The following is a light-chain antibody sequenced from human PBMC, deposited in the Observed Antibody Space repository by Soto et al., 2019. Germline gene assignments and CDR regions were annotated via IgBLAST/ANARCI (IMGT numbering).Light chain of an antibody. Sequence: DIQMTQSPSSLFASVGDRVTITCRASHPININLVWFQQKPGKAPKSLIYAATNLQSGVPSRFSGSGGGTDFSLTISSLQPEDVATYYCQHYQRYPPSFGGETKLEIK. J-gene: IGKJ4*01. CDR3: QHYQRYPPS. V-gene: IGKV1-16*01. CDR2: AAT. CDR1: HPININ.